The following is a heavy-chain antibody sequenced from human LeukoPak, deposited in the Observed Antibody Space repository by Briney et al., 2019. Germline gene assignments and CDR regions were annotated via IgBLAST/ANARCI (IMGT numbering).Heavy chain of an antibody. D-gene: IGHD1-1*01. CDR1: GYTFTSYD. Sequence: ASVTVSCKASGYTFTSYDMNWVRQATGQGLEWMGWINPNSGNTGYAQKFQGRVTMTRNTSISTAYMELSSLRSDDTAVYYCARRRGFSGTTVGYWGQGTLVTVSS. CDR3: ARRRGFSGTTVGY. V-gene: IGHV1-8*01. J-gene: IGHJ4*02. CDR2: INPNSGNT.